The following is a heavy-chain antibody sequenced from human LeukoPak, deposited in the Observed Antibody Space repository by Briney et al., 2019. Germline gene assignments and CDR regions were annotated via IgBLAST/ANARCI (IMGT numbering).Heavy chain of an antibody. V-gene: IGHV4-34*01. Sequence: SETLSLTCAVYGGSFSGYYWSWIRQPPGKGLEWIGEINHSGSTNYNPSLKSRVTISVDTSKNQFSLKLSSVTAADTAVYNCARLNGLWFGELPFDYWGQGTLVTVSS. D-gene: IGHD3-10*01. J-gene: IGHJ4*02. CDR3: ARLNGLWFGELPFDY. CDR1: GGSFSGYY. CDR2: INHSGST.